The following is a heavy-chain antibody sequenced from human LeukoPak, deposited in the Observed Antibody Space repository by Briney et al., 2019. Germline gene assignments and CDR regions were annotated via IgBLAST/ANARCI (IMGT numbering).Heavy chain of an antibody. J-gene: IGHJ5*02. D-gene: IGHD2-15*01. CDR2: IIPILGIA. CDR1: GGTFSSYA. CDR3: ARAGGYCSGGSCYWFDP. Sequence: SVKVSCKASGGTFSSYAISWVRQAPGQGLEWMGRIIPILGIANYAQKFQGRVTITADESTSTAYMELSSLRSEDTAVYYCARAGGYCSGGSCYWFDPWGQGTLVTVSS. V-gene: IGHV1-69*04.